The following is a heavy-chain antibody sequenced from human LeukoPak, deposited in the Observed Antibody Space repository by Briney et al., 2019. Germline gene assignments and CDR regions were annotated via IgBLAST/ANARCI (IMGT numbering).Heavy chain of an antibody. D-gene: IGHD2-15*01. CDR3: ARGYCSGGSCYTYYYGMDV. V-gene: IGHV3-33*01. J-gene: IGHJ6*02. Sequence: PGGSLRLSCAASGFTFSSYGMHWVRQAPGKGLEWVADIWYEGSNKYYADSVKGRFTIYRDNSKNTLYLQMNSQRAEDTAVYYCARGYCSGGSCYTYYYGMDVWCQGTTVTVSS. CDR1: GFTFSSYG. CDR2: IWYEGSNK.